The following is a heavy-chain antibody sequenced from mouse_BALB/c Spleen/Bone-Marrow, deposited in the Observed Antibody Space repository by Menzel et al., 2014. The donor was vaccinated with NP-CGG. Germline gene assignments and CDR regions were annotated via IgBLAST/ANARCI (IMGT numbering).Heavy chain of an antibody. Sequence: QVQLQQPGAELVKPGASVKLSCKASGYTFTSYWMHWVKQRPGQGLEWIGEINPSNGRTNYNEKFKSKATLTVDKSSSTAYMQLSSLTSEDSAVYYCARGGGSYYAMDYWGQGTSANVSS. V-gene: IGHV1S81*02. CDR3: ARGGGSYYAMDY. D-gene: IGHD1-1*02. CDR2: INPSNGRT. J-gene: IGHJ4*01. CDR1: GYTFTSYW.